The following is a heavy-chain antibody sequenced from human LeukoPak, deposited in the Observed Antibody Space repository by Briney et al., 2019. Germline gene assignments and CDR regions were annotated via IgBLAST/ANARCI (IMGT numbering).Heavy chain of an antibody. Sequence: ASVKVSCKASGYTFTSYYMHWVRQAPGQGLEWMGWINPNSGGTNYAQKFQGRVTMTRDTSISTAYMERSRLRADDTAVYYCARPRLAAAGWFDPWGQGTLVTVSS. CDR2: INPNSGGT. V-gene: IGHV1-2*02. CDR1: GYTFTSYY. D-gene: IGHD6-13*01. J-gene: IGHJ5*02. CDR3: ARPRLAAAGWFDP.